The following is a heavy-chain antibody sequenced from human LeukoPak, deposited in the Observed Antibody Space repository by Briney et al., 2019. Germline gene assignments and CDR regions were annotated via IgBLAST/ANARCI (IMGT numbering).Heavy chain of an antibody. CDR1: GGSFSGYY. CDR2: INHSGST. V-gene: IGHV4-34*01. Sequence: SETLSLTCAVYGGSFSGYYWSWIRQPPGKGLEWIGEINHSGSTNYNPSIKSRVTISVDTSNSQFSLQLYTVTAADTAVYFCARHGHNHFYDYWGQGTLVTVSS. CDR3: ARHGHNHFYDY. D-gene: IGHD1-14*01. J-gene: IGHJ4*02.